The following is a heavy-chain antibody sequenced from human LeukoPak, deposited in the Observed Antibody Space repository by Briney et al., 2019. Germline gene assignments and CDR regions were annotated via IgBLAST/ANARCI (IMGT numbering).Heavy chain of an antibody. CDR3: ARDRKYNWNDPYNWFDP. D-gene: IGHD1-1*01. Sequence: ASVKVSCKASGYTFTSYDINWVRQAPGQGLEWMGWINTNTGNPTYAQGFTGRFVFSLDTSVSTAHLQISGLKAEDTAVYYCARDRKYNWNDPYNWFDPWGQGTLVTVSS. CDR2: INTNTGNP. J-gene: IGHJ5*02. CDR1: GYTFTSYD. V-gene: IGHV7-4-1*02.